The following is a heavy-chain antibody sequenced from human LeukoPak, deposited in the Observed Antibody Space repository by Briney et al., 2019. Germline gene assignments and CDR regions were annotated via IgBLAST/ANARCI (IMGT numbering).Heavy chain of an antibody. CDR1: GFTFSSYA. V-gene: IGHV3-23*01. CDR2: ISGSGGST. Sequence: GGSLRLSCAASGFTFSSYAMSWVRQAPGKGLEWVSAISGSGGSTYYADSVKGRFTISRDNSKNTLYLQMNSLRAEDTAVYYCAKSFVMVRGVIFAFDIWGQGIMVTVSS. J-gene: IGHJ3*02. D-gene: IGHD3-10*01. CDR3: AKSFVMVRGVIFAFDI.